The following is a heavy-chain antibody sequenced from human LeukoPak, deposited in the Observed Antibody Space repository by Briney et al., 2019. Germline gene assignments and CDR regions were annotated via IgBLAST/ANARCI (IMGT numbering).Heavy chain of an antibody. J-gene: IGHJ6*03. V-gene: IGHV1-46*01. D-gene: IGHD2-2*02. CDR3: ARVVAEVVGVPGAIGFGWLRRDYYYMDV. Sequence: ASVKVSCKASGYTFTSYYMHWVRQAPGEGLEWMGLINPSGGSTSYAQKFQGRVTMTRDMSTSTVYMELSSLRSEDTAVYYCARVVAEVVGVPGAIGFGWLRRDYYYMDVWGKGTTVTVSS. CDR1: GYTFTSYY. CDR2: INPSGGST.